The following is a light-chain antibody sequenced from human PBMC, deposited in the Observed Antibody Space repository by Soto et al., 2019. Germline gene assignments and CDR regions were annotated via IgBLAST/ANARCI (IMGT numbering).Light chain of an antibody. CDR3: QQYSSDST. CDR1: QNINTY. V-gene: IGKV1-5*03. CDR2: RAS. Sequence: IQVTQSPPTLSASVGGRVTITCRASQNINTYLAWYQQKPGRAPRLLIYRASSLEDGVPSRFGGRGSGTEFIFTISSLQPYDSATYYCQQYSSDSTFGQGTKVEIK. J-gene: IGKJ1*01.